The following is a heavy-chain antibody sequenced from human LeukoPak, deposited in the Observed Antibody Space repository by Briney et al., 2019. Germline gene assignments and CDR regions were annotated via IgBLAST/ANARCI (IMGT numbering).Heavy chain of an antibody. CDR1: GFAFSNHA. Sequence: GGSLRLSCEASGFAFSNHAMTWVRQAPGEGLQWVSTISDTGKTTFYRDSVRGRFTISRDISNNTLYLQMDGLRADDTAVYYCARGGAYDYGVLDAWGQGTLVAVSS. CDR2: ISDTGKTT. J-gene: IGHJ5*02. V-gene: IGHV3-23*01. D-gene: IGHD4/OR15-4a*01. CDR3: ARGGAYDYGVLDA.